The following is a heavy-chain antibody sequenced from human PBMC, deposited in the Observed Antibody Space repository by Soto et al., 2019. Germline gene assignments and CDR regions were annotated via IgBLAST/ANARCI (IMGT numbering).Heavy chain of an antibody. CDR3: AREERKGIISWFDP. J-gene: IGHJ5*02. V-gene: IGHV4-4*02. CDR1: GDSISGSQW. CDR2: ISHTGTT. Sequence: PSETLSLTCAVSGDSISGSQWWSWVRLPPGKGLEWIGEISHTGTTNYNPSLKSRVTMSVDKPKNQFSLNLTSVTAADTAVYFCAREERKGIISWFDPWGQGTPVTVS. D-gene: IGHD2-21*01.